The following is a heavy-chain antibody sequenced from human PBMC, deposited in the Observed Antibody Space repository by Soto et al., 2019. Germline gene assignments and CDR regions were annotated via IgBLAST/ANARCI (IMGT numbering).Heavy chain of an antibody. Sequence: GCLRLAGSASGFTFSSYGMHWVRQAPGKGLEWVAVIWYDGSNKYYADSVKGRFTISRDNSKKTLYLQMNSLRAEDTAVYYCARDKSSSFGYWGQGTLVTVYS. V-gene: IGHV3-33*01. CDR3: ARDKSSSFGY. CDR2: IWYDGSNK. J-gene: IGHJ4*02. D-gene: IGHD6-6*01. CDR1: GFTFSSYG.